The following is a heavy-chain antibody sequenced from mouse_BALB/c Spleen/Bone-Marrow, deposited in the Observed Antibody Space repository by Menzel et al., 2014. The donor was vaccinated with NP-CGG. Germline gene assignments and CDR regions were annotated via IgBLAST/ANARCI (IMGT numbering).Heavy chain of an antibody. CDR2: ISSVSSTI. J-gene: IGHJ2*01. CDR3: TRGGNWDDFDS. D-gene: IGHD4-1*01. V-gene: IGHV5-17*02. Sequence: EVQLVESGGGLVQPGGSRKLSCAASGFTFSSFGMHWVRQAPEKGLEWVAYISSVSSTIFYADTVKGRFTVSRDNPKNTLFLQMTSLRSEDTAMYFCTRGGNWDDFDSWGQGTTLTVSS. CDR1: GFTFSSFG.